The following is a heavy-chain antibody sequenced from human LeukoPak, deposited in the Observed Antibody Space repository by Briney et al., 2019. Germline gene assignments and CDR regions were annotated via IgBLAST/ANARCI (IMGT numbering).Heavy chain of an antibody. J-gene: IGHJ6*03. V-gene: IGHV1-8*01. Sequence: GASVKVSCKASGYTFTSYDINWVRQATGQGLEWMGWMNPNSGNTGYAQKFQGRVTMTRNTSISTAYMELSSLRSKDTAVYYCARAQGFRGVVVPAARGYYYYYMDVWGKGTTVTISS. CDR2: MNPNSGNT. CDR1: GYTFTSYD. D-gene: IGHD2-2*01. CDR3: ARAQGFRGVVVPAARGYYYYYMDV.